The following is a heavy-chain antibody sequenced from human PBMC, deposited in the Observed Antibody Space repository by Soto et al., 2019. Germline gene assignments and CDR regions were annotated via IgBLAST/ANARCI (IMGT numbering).Heavy chain of an antibody. CDR2: ISYDGSNK. Sequence: PGGSLRLSCAASGFTFSSYGMHWVRQAPGKGLEWVAVISYDGSNKYYADSVKGRLTISRDNSKNTLYLQMNSLRAEDTAVYYCLGYSSSWDPHWYYGMDVWGQGTTVTVSS. J-gene: IGHJ6*02. CDR1: GFTFSSYG. D-gene: IGHD6-13*01. CDR3: LGYSSSWDPHWYYGMDV. V-gene: IGHV3-30*03.